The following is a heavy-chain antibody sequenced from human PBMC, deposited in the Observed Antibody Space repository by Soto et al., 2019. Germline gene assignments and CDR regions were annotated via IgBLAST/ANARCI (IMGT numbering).Heavy chain of an antibody. V-gene: IGHV3-53*01. CDR1: GFTVSSNY. Sequence: EVQLVESGGGLIQPGGSLRLSCPASGFTVSSNYMSWVRQAPGKGLEWVSVIYSVGSTYYADNVKGRFTISRDKSKNTLYLPMHSLRAEDTAVYYCARYKLGRNIDYCGQGSLVTVSS. CDR3: ARYKLGRNIDY. J-gene: IGHJ4*02. D-gene: IGHD7-27*01. CDR2: IYSVGST.